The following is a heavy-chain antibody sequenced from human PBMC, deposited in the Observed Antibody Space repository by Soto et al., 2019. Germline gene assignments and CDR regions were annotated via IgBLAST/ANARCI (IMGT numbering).Heavy chain of an antibody. Sequence: QVQLVESGGGVVQPGRSLRLSCAASGFTFSSYAMHWVRQAPGKGLEWVAVISYDGSNKYYADSVKGRFTISRDNSKNTLYLQMNSLRAEDTAVYYCARGFDRWLRSYYCYGMDVWGQGTTVTVSS. CDR1: GFTFSSYA. CDR3: ARGFDRWLRSYYCYGMDV. CDR2: ISYDGSNK. V-gene: IGHV3-30-3*01. D-gene: IGHD6-19*01. J-gene: IGHJ6*02.